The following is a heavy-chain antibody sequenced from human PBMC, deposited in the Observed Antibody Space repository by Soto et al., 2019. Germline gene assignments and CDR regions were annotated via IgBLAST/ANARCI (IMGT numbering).Heavy chain of an antibody. D-gene: IGHD2-2*02. V-gene: IGHV1-2*04. CDR3: AREHIVVVPAAIGKQLVRARDQYYYYGMDV. J-gene: IGHJ6*02. CDR1: GYTFTGYY. CDR2: INPNSGGT. Sequence: ASVKVSCKASGYTFTGYYMHWVRQAPGQGLEWMGWINPNSGGTNYAQKFQGWVTMTRDTSISTAYMELSRLGSDDTVVYYWAREHIVVVPAAIGKQLVRARDQYYYYGMDVWGQGTTVTVSS.